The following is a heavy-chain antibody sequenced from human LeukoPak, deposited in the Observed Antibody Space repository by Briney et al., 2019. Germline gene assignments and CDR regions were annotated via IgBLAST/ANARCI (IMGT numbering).Heavy chain of an antibody. J-gene: IGHJ4*02. D-gene: IGHD3-3*01. V-gene: IGHV4-34*01. CDR1: GGSFSGYY. CDR2: INHSGST. CDR3: ARGRYYDFWSGYYLFDY. Sequence: SKTLSLTCAVYGGSFSGYYWSWIRQAPGKGLEWIGEINHSGSTNYNPSLKSRVTISVDTSKNQFSLKLSSVTAADTAVYYCARGRYYDFWSGYYLFDYWGQGTLVTVSS.